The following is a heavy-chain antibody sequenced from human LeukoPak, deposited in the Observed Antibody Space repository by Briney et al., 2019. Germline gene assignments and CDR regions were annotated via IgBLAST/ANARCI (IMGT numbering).Heavy chain of an antibody. Sequence: GGSLRLSCAASGFTFSSYTMNWVRQAPGKGLEWVSSISSSSSYIYYAGSVKGRFTISRDNAKNSLYLQMNSLRAEDTAVYYCARPYNWNDVDAFDIWGQGTMVTVSS. CDR1: GFTFSSYT. CDR2: ISSSSSYI. J-gene: IGHJ3*02. D-gene: IGHD1-20*01. CDR3: ARPYNWNDVDAFDI. V-gene: IGHV3-21*01.